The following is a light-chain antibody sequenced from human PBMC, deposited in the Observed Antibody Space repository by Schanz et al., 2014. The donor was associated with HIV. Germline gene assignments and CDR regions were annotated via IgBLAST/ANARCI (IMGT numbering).Light chain of an antibody. CDR3: RSFVGSATLL. Sequence: QSVLTQPPSASGSPGQSVTISCTGTSSDVGGYNYVSWYQQHPGKAPKLMIYEVSKRPSGVPDRFSGSKSGNTASLTISGLQADDEADYYCRSFVGSATLLFGGGTKLTVL. CDR1: SSDVGGYNY. J-gene: IGLJ2*01. V-gene: IGLV2-8*01. CDR2: EVS.